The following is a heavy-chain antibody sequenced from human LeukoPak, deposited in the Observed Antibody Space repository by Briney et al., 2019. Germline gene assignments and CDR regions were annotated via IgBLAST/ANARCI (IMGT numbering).Heavy chain of an antibody. CDR1: GFTFSSYW. CDR2: IKQDGSEK. Sequence: GGSLRLSCAASGFTFSSYWMSWVRQAPGKGLEWVANIKQDGSEKYYVDSVKGRFTISRDNAKNSLYLQMNSLRAEDTAVYYCARXXSXSWXAYYYYYYYMDVWGKGTTVTVSS. V-gene: IGHV3-7*01. D-gene: IGHD6-13*01. CDR3: ARXXSXSWXAYYYYYYYMDV. J-gene: IGHJ6*03.